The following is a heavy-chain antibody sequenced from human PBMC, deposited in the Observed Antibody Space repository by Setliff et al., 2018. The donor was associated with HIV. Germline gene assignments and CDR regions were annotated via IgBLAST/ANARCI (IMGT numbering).Heavy chain of an antibody. CDR2: IFNDGRT. J-gene: IGHJ4*02. D-gene: IGHD3-10*01. CDR1: GGFISSSSYY. V-gene: IGHV4-39*01. Sequence: ETLSLTCTVSGGFISSSSYYWGWIRQPPGKGLEWIGSIFNDGRTYYNPSLKSRIAIPMDTSTNQFSLKLSSVTAADTAVYFCARHFPSISLFFGDPGPFDCWGQGALVTVSS. CDR3: ARHFPSISLFFGDPGPFDC.